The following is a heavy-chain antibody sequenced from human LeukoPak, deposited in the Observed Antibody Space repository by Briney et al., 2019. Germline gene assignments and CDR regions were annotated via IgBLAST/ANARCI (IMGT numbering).Heavy chain of an antibody. J-gene: IGHJ4*02. Sequence: GGSLRLSCAASGFTFSSYAMSWVRQAPGKGLEWVANIKQDGSQKYYVDSVRGRFTISRDNAKNSLYLQMNSLRAEDTAVYYCARVEGPWGQGTLVTVSS. V-gene: IGHV3-7*03. CDR3: ARVEGP. CDR2: IKQDGSQK. CDR1: GFTFSSYA.